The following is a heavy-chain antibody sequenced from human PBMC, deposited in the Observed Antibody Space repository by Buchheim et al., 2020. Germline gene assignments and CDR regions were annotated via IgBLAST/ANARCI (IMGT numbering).Heavy chain of an antibody. Sequence: QVQLVESGGGVVQPGRSLRLSCAASGFTFSSYGMHWVRQAPGKGLEWVAFIRYDGSNKYYADSVKGRLTISRDNSKNTLYLQMNSLRAEDTAVYYCAKLGYCSGGSCYSSDAFDIWGQGT. D-gene: IGHD2-15*01. CDR1: GFTFSSYG. J-gene: IGHJ3*02. CDR2: IRYDGSNK. CDR3: AKLGYCSGGSCYSSDAFDI. V-gene: IGHV3-30*02.